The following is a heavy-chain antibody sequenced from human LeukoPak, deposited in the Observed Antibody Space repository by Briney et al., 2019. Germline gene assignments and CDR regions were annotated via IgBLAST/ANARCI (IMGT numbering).Heavy chain of an antibody. CDR3: ARGRRQWLVLIIGAFDI. Sequence: SETLSLTCVVYGGSFSGYYWSWIRQSPGKGLEWIGEINHRGSTNYNPSLKRRVTISLDTSKNQFSLKLSSVTAADTAVYYCARGRRQWLVLIIGAFDIWGQGTMVTVSS. D-gene: IGHD6-19*01. V-gene: IGHV4-34*01. J-gene: IGHJ3*02. CDR2: INHRGST. CDR1: GGSFSGYY.